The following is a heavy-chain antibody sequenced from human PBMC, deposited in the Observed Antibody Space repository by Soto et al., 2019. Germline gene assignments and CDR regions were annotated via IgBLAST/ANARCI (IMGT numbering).Heavy chain of an antibody. CDR1: GGSINNYY. J-gene: IGHJ4*02. Sequence: SETLSLTCTVSGGSINNYYWSWFRQAPGKGLEWIGSIYYRGSANNNPSLKSRLTISVDTSKNQFSLKLSSVTAADTAIYYCVRANYFDFWGKGALVTVSS. CDR2: IYYRGSA. V-gene: IGHV4-59*01. CDR3: VRANYFDF.